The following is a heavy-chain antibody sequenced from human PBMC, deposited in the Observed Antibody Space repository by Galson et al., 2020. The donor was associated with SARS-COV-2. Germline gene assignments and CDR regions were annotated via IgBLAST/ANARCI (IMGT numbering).Heavy chain of an antibody. J-gene: IGHJ6*02. Sequence: GESLKISCAASGFTFSSYWMSWVRQAPGKGLEWVANIKQDGSEKYYVDSVKGRFTISRDNAKNSLYLQMNSLRAEDTAVYYCARDRYSGYDYYYYYGMDVWGQGTTVTVSS. V-gene: IGHV3-7*01. CDR3: ARDRYSGYDYYYYYGMDV. D-gene: IGHD5-12*01. CDR1: GFTFSSYW. CDR2: IKQDGSEK.